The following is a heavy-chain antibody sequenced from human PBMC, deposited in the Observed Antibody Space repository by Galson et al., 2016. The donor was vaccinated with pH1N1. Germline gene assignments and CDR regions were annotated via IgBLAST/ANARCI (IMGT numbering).Heavy chain of an antibody. CDR1: GGSISSGGYY. D-gene: IGHD6-19*01. J-gene: IGHJ4*02. CDR2: IFYSGST. CDR3: ARGVSVAGTPRLDY. V-gene: IGHV4-31*03. Sequence: TLSLTCTVSGGSISSGGYYWSWIRQHPGKGLEWIGYIFYSGSTYYNPSLKSRVTISVDTSKNQFSLKLSSVNAADTAVYYCARGVSVAGTPRLDYWGQGTLVTVSS.